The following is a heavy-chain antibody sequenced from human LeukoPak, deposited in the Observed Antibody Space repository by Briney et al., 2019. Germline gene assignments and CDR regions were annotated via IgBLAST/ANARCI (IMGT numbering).Heavy chain of an antibody. J-gene: IGHJ6*02. Sequence: PGRSLRLSCAASGFTLDDYAVSWVRQAPGKGGEWDGAISGSHSSTYDADSVKDRFTISRDNSNNTLYLQMNSLRAADTAVYYCATTLRYYYYYGMDVWGQGTTVTVSS. V-gene: IGHV3-23*01. CDR2: ISGSHSST. D-gene: IGHD1-1*01. CDR3: ATTLRYYYYYGMDV. CDR1: GFTLDDYA.